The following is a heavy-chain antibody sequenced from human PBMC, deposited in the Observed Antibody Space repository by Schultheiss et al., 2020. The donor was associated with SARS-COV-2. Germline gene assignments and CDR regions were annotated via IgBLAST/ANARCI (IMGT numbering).Heavy chain of an antibody. Sequence: SQTLSLTCTVSGGSVSSGSYYWSWIRQPPGKGLEWIGYIYYSGSTNYNPSLKSRVTISVDTSKNQFSLKLSSVTAADTAVYYCARDYDSLFDYWGQGTLVTVSS. V-gene: IGHV4-61*01. D-gene: IGHD3-3*01. CDR3: ARDYDSLFDY. CDR1: GGSVSSGSYY. J-gene: IGHJ4*02. CDR2: IYYSGST.